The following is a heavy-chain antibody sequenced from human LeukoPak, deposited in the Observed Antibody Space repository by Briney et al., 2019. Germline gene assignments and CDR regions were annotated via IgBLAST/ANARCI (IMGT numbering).Heavy chain of an antibody. CDR1: GFTFSSYE. D-gene: IGHD3-22*01. CDR2: ISSSGSTI. V-gene: IGHV3-48*03. J-gene: IGHJ1*01. CDR3: ARAPWDYYDSSVVAEYFQH. Sequence: GGSLRLSCAASGFTFSSYEMNWVRQAPGKGLEWASYISSSGSTIYYADSVKGRFTISRDNAKNSLYLRMNSLRAEDTAVYYCARAPWDYYDSSVVAEYFQHWGQGTLVTVSS.